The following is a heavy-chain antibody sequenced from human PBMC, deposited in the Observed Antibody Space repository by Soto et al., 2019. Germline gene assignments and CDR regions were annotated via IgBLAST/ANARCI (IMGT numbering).Heavy chain of an antibody. CDR2: IWYDGSNK. Sequence: GGSLRLSCAASGFTFSSYGMHWVRQAPGKGLEWVAVIWYDGSNKYYADSVKGRFTISRDNSKNTLYLQMNSLRAEDTAVYYCAGSYSGYDPLGSFDYWGQGTLVTVSS. D-gene: IGHD5-12*01. CDR1: GFTFSSYG. V-gene: IGHV3-33*01. J-gene: IGHJ4*02. CDR3: AGSYSGYDPLGSFDY.